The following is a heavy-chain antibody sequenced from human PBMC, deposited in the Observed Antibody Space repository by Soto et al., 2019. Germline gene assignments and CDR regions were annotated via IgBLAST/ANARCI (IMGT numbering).Heavy chain of an antibody. CDR3: ARDVSPGSGPYYDAFDI. Sequence: EVQLVESGGGLVQPGESLRLSCSASGFTFSDYGMTWVRQAPGKGLEWVANIRKDESKKSYLDSVRGRFTVSRDNARNLLYPQMDSLRAEDTALYYCARDVSPGSGPYYDAFDIWGQGTMVTVSS. CDR2: IRKDESKK. V-gene: IGHV3-7*05. CDR1: GFTFSDYG. J-gene: IGHJ3*02. D-gene: IGHD3-22*01.